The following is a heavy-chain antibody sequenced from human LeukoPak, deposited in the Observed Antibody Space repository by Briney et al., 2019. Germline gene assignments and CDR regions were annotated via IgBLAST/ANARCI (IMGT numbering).Heavy chain of an antibody. J-gene: IGHJ5*02. Sequence: SGTLSLTCTVSGCSFSSSRYYWGWFRQPPGKWPEWRGNINSGGGESSYYYPSLKSRVTISVDTSTSQFSLKLNSVTAADTAVYYCARLPTGYPNWFDPWGQGTLVTVSS. D-gene: IGHD3-9*01. CDR1: GCSFSSSRYY. V-gene: IGHV4-39*01. CDR3: ARLPTGYPNWFDP. CDR2: INSGGGESS.